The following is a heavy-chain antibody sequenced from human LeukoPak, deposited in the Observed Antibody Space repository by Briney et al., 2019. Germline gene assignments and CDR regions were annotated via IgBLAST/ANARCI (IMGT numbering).Heavy chain of an antibody. CDR1: GFTFDDSG. V-gene: IGHV3-20*04. J-gene: IGHJ4*02. CDR3: ARGGYGDYADY. Sequence: PGGSLRLSCAASGFTFDDSGMSWVRQAPGKGLEWVSGINWNGGSTGYADSVKGRFTISRGNAKNSLYLQMNSLRAEDTALYYCARGGYGDYADYWGQGTLVTVSS. D-gene: IGHD4-17*01. CDR2: INWNGGST.